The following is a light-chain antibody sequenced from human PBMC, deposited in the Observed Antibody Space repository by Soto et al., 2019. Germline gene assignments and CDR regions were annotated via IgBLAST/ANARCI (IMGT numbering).Light chain of an antibody. CDR3: QQYNDGPPIT. V-gene: IGKV3-15*01. J-gene: IGKJ5*01. Sequence: EIVMTQSPATLSVSPGERATLSCRASQIVAGNLAWYQQKPGQAPRLLIYGASTRATGIPARFSGSGSGTEFTLTISSLQSEDFAVYYCQQYNDGPPITFGQGTRLEIK. CDR2: GAS. CDR1: QIVAGN.